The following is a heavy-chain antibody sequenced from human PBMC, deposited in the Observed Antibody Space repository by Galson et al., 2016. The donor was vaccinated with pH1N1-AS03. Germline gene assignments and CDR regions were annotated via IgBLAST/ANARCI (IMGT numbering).Heavy chain of an antibody. CDR3: ARDLRSDFGNSFVAGVQFGRY. D-gene: IGHD3/OR15-3a*01. Sequence: SVKVSCKASGYTFTNFDINWVRQAPGQGLEWLGWISAYSGNTDYAQSLQGRVSMTTDPFTSTAYLELTSLTSGDTAIYYCARDLRSDFGNSFVAGVQFGRYWGQGTLVTVSS. CDR2: ISAYSGNT. CDR1: GYTFTNFD. V-gene: IGHV1-18*01. J-gene: IGHJ4*02.